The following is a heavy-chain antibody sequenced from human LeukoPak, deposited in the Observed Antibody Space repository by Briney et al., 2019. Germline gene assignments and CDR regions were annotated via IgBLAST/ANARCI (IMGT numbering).Heavy chain of an antibody. V-gene: IGHV3-66*01. J-gene: IGHJ3*02. CDR2: IYSGGST. Sequence: GGSLRLSCAASGFTVSSNYMSWVRQAPEKGLEWVSVIYSGGSTYYADSVKRSFTISRDNSKNTLYLQMNSLRAEDTAVYYCAFRYSVVAAFDIWGQGTMVTVSS. CDR3: AFRYSVVAAFDI. D-gene: IGHD2-15*01. CDR1: GFTVSSNY.